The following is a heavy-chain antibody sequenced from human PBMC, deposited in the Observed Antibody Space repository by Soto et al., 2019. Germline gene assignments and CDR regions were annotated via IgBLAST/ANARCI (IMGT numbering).Heavy chain of an antibody. CDR2: ISGSGDTT. J-gene: IGHJ4*02. D-gene: IGHD3-16*01. Sequence: GGSLRLSCTASGSTFNTYAMTWVRQAPGKGLEWVSSISGSGDTTFYVDSVKGRFTISRDNSRNTVYLQMNSLRGEDTAVYYCAKPTVYSALGSYAHCYYSWCQGPLVTVAS. CDR1: GSTFNTYA. V-gene: IGHV3-23*01. CDR3: AKPTVYSALGSYAHCYYS.